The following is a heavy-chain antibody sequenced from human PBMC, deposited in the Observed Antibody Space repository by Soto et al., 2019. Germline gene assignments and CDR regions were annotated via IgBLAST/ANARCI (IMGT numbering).Heavy chain of an antibody. J-gene: IGHJ5*01. CDR3: VRSRDDWTQSRSFDS. CDR2: VYYSGNT. V-gene: IGHV4-59*01. D-gene: IGHD6-13*01. Sequence: SETLSLTCIFSGGSIGRYSWNLIRQPPGKGLEWIGYVYYSGNTNYNPSFKSRVTISIDTSKNQVSMNLDSLTTADTALYYCVRSRDDWTQSRSFDSWGQGTLVTVSS. CDR1: GGSIGRYS.